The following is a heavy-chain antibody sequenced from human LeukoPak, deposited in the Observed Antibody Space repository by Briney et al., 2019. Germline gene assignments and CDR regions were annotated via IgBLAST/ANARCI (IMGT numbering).Heavy chain of an antibody. CDR2: ISYDGSNK. D-gene: IGHD6-19*01. Sequence: GGSLRLSCAASGFTFSSYGMHWVRQAPGKGLEWVAVISYDGSNKYYADSVKGRFTISRDNSKNTLFLHMNSLRAEDTAVYYCARELSSSGLDYWGQGTLVTVSS. CDR1: GFTFSSYG. CDR3: ARELSSSGLDY. V-gene: IGHV3-30*03. J-gene: IGHJ4*02.